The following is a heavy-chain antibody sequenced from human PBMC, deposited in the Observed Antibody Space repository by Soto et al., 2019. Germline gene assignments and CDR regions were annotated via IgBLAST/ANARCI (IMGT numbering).Heavy chain of an antibody. D-gene: IGHD3-3*01. CDR1: GFTFSRYG. CDR2: IGGSGGST. V-gene: IGHV3-23*01. J-gene: IGHJ6*02. CDR3: ARGEGVLRFLEWLSDEYYYYGMDV. Sequence: AGGSLRVSCAAAGFTFSRYGMGWVSQNTGKGVEWVSAIGGSGGSTYYADSVKGRFTISRDNSKNTLYLKMNSLRAEDTAVYYCARGEGVLRFLEWLSDEYYYYGMDVWGQGTTVTVSS.